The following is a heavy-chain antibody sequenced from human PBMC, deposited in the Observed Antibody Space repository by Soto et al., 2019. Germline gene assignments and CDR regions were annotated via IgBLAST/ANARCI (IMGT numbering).Heavy chain of an antibody. CDR2: IYTSGST. J-gene: IGHJ6*02. Sequence: SETLSLTCTVSGGSISSYYWSWIRQPAGKGLEWIGRIYTSGSTNYNPSPKSRVTMSVDTSKNQFSLKLSSVTAADTAVYYCARDYTRDREVVIGEGIDVWGQGTTVTVYS. CDR1: GGSISSYY. D-gene: IGHD3-22*01. V-gene: IGHV4-4*07. CDR3: ARDYTRDREVVIGEGIDV.